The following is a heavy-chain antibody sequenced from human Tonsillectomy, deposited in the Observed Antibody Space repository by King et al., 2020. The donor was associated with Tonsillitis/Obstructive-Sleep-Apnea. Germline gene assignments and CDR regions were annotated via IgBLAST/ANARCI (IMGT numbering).Heavy chain of an antibody. J-gene: IGHJ6*03. Sequence: VQLVESGAEVKKPGASVKVSCKASGYTFTSYGISWVRQAPGQGLEWMGWISAYNGNTNYAQKLQGRVTMTTDTSTSYMELRSLRSDDTAVYYCAREASNDYSYYYMDVWGKGTTVTVSS. CDR2: ISAYNGNT. D-gene: IGHD4-11*01. CDR3: AREASNDYSYYYMDV. CDR1: GYTFTSYG. V-gene: IGHV1-18*01.